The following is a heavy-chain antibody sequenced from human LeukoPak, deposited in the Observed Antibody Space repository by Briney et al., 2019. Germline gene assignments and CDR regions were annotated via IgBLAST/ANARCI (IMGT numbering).Heavy chain of an antibody. CDR3: ARADRYHHYLDV. CDR1: GGTFGRYS. Sequence: SVKVSCKASGGTFGRYSITWVRQAPGKGLEWMGGIMPLFNTANYAQQFQGRVTITTGESTSTAYMELSSLRFGDTAMYDCARADRYHHYLDVWGKGTTVTVSS. J-gene: IGHJ6*03. CDR2: IMPLFNTA. V-gene: IGHV1-69*05.